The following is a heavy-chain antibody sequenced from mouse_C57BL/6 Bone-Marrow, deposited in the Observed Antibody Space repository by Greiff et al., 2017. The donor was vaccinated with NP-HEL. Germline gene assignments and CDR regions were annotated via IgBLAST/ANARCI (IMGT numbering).Heavy chain of an antibody. V-gene: IGHV1-85*01. D-gene: IGHD1-1*01. Sequence: VMLVESGPELVKPGASVKLSCKASGYTFTSYDINWVKQRPGQGLEWIGWIYPRDGSTKYNEKFKGKATLTVDTSSSTAYMELHSLTSEDSAVYFCAREDYYGSSSSWFAYWGQGTLVTVSA. CDR1: GYTFTSYD. CDR2: IYPRDGST. J-gene: IGHJ3*01. CDR3: AREDYYGSSSSWFAY.